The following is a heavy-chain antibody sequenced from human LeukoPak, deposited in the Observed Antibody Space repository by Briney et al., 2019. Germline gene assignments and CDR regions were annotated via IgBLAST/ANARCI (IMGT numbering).Heavy chain of an antibody. D-gene: IGHD3-22*01. CDR1: GYTFTSYD. CDR3: ARGRRAYYYDSSGYHFGY. J-gene: IGHJ4*02. CDR2: MNPNSGNT. Sequence: ASVKVSCKASGYTFTSYDINWVRQATGQGLEWMGWMNPNSGNTGYAQKFQGRVTMTRNTSISTAYMELSSLRSEDTAVYYCARGRRAYYYDSSGYHFGYWGRGTLVTVSS. V-gene: IGHV1-8*01.